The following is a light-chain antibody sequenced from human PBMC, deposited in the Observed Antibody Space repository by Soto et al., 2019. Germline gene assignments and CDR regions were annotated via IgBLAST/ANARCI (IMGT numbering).Light chain of an antibody. CDR2: RNN. Sequence: QSALTQPPSASGTPGQRVTISCSGSSSNIGSNYVYWYQQLPGTAPTNLLYRNNQRPSGVPDRFSGSKSGTSASLVISGLQAEDEADYYCQSYDNSLSVYVFGTGTKVTVL. CDR1: SSNIGSNY. CDR3: QSYDNSLSVYV. V-gene: IGLV1-47*01. J-gene: IGLJ1*01.